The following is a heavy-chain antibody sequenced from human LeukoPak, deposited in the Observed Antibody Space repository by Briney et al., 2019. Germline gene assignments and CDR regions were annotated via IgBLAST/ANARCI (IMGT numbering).Heavy chain of an antibody. CDR1: GASINNYF. Sequence: SETLSLTCTVSGASINNYFWSWVRQPPGKGLEWIGYMYSSGSSTYNPSLKSRVTMSIDPSRNQLSLRVTSVTAADTAVYYCARGGGLKTSYYFDFWGQGSLVTVSS. J-gene: IGHJ4*02. CDR2: MYSSGSS. V-gene: IGHV4-59*01. D-gene: IGHD3-10*01. CDR3: ARGGGLKTSYYFDF.